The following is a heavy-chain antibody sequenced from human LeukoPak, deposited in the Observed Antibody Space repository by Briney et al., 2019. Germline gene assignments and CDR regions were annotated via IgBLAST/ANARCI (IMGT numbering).Heavy chain of an antibody. V-gene: IGHV3-64*01. CDR2: ISSNGGST. J-gene: IGHJ3*02. CDR1: GFTFSSYA. CDR3: ASLDYGDYRVAFDI. D-gene: IGHD4-17*01. Sequence: GGSLRLSCAASGFTFSSYAMHWVRQAPGKGLEYVSAISSNGGSTYYANSVKGRFTISRDNPKNTLYLQMGSLRAEDMAVYYCASLDYGDYRVAFDIWGQGTMVTVSS.